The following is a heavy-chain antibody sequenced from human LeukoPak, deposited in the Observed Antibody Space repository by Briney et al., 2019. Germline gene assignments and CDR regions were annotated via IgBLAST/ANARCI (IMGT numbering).Heavy chain of an antibody. D-gene: IGHD6-19*01. CDR3: VKNGVYTSGWYGGYFDS. V-gene: IGHV3-64D*08. J-gene: IGHJ4*02. CDR1: GFIYSNYA. CDR2: ISSNGGST. Sequence: GGSLRLSCSASGFIYSNYARYWVRQAPGKGLEYVSAISSNGGSTYYADSLKGRFTISRDNSKNTLYLQMSSLRSEDTAVYYCVKNGVYTSGWYGGYFDSWGQGTLVTVSS.